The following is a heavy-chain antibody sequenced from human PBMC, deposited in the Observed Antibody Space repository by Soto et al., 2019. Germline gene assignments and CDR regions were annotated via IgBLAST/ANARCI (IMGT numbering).Heavy chain of an antibody. J-gene: IGHJ5*02. Sequence: SETLSLTCTVSGGSISSGDYSWSWVRQSPGKGLEWIGHIYNSGITNYNPSLKSRVVISIDTSRNQFSLRLNSLTAADRAVYFCARGVTVFGLVSRFWFDPWGQGTVVTVSS. CDR2: IYNSGIT. D-gene: IGHD3-3*01. CDR1: GGSISSGDYS. V-gene: IGHV4-30-4*01. CDR3: ARGVTVFGLVSRFWFDP.